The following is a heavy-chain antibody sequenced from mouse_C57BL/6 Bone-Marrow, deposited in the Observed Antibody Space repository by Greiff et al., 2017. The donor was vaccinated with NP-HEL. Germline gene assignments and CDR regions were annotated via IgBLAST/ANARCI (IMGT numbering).Heavy chain of an antibody. V-gene: IGHV1-64*01. Sequence: QVQLQQPGAELVKPGASVKLSCKASGYTFTSYWMHWVKQRPGQGLEWIGMIHPNSGSTNYNETFKSKATLTVDKSSSTAYMQLSSLTSEDSAVYYCTRWDYYDGSVADWGKGTLVTVSA. CDR3: TRWDYYDGSVAD. D-gene: IGHD2-4*01. J-gene: IGHJ3*01. CDR2: IHPNSGST. CDR1: GYTFTSYW.